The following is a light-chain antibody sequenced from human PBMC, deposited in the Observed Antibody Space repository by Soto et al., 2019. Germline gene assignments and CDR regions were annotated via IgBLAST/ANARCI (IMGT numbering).Light chain of an antibody. CDR1: QGFSSA. CDR3: QQFYTYPLT. V-gene: IGKV1-13*02. CDR2: DAS. J-gene: IGKJ4*01. Sequence: AIQLTQSPSSLSASVGDRVIITCRASQGFSSALAWYQQKPGKTPKLLIYDASSLVSGVQSRFSGSGYGTEFTLIISCLQPEDFATYYCQQFYTYPLTVGGGTKGEIK.